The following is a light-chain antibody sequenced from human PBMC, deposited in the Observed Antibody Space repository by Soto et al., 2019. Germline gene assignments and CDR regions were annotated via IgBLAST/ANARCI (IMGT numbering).Light chain of an antibody. V-gene: IGLV2-14*01. J-gene: IGLJ3*02. Sequence: QSVLTQPASVSGSPGQSITISCTGTSSDVGGYNYVSWYQQNPGTAPKVMIYEVSNRPSGVSNRFSGSKSGNTASLTISGLQAEDEADYYCSSYTTSGTPVXGGGTKLTVL. CDR2: EVS. CDR3: SSYTTSGTPV. CDR1: SSDVGGYNY.